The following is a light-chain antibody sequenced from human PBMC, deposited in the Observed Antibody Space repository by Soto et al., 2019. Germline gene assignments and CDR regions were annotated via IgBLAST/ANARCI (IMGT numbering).Light chain of an antibody. J-gene: IGKJ5*01. V-gene: IGKV3-20*01. Sequence: EIVLTQSPGTLSLSPGERATLSCRAIQSVSSSFLTWYQQKPGQAPRLLIYGVFSRATGIPDRFSGSGSGTDFTLTISSLQSEDFATYYCQQYYSYPPITFGQGTRLEIK. CDR3: QQYYSYPPIT. CDR2: GVF. CDR1: QSVSSSF.